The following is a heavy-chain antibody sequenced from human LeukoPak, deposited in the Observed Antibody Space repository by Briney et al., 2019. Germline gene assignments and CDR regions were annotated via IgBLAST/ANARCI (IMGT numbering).Heavy chain of an antibody. CDR2: IYTSGST. V-gene: IGHV4-4*07. J-gene: IGHJ3*02. D-gene: IGHD2-15*01. CDR3: ARLTYGYCSGGSCYSWAFDI. CDR1: GGSISSYY. Sequence: SETLSLTCTVSGGSISSYYWSWIRQPAGKGLEWIGRIYTSGSTNYNPSLKSRVTMSVDTSKNQFSLKLSSVTAADTAVDYCARLTYGYCSGGSCYSWAFDIWGQGTMVTVSS.